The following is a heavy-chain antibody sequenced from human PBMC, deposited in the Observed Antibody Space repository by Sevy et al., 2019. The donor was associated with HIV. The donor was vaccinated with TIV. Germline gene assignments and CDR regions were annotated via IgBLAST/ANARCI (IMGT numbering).Heavy chain of an antibody. Sequence: GGSLRLSCAASGFTFNTYSLIWVRQTPGKGLEWLSFIGTAAGVTYYADSVKGRFTISRDNATNSLYLQMNSLSDEDTAWYYCAGCPGHYSIDYWGQGTLVTVSS. V-gene: IGHV3-48*02. CDR3: AGCPGHYSIDY. CDR2: IGTAAGVT. D-gene: IGHD2-21*01. J-gene: IGHJ4*02. CDR1: GFTFNTYS.